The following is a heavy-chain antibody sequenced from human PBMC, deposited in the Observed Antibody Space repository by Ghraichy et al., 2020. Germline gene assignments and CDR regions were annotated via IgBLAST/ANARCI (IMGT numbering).Heavy chain of an antibody. Sequence: SQTLSLTCTVSGDSMIGHYWSWIRQPPGKGLEWLGYIYYTGKTNYNPSLKSRVTILVDKSKNQFSLKLTSVTTADTAIYYCARGYSSSWYEQFNYWGQGTLFTVPP. D-gene: IGHD6-13*01. CDR1: GDSMIGHY. J-gene: IGHJ4*02. V-gene: IGHV4-59*11. CDR2: IYYTGKT. CDR3: ARGYSSSWYEQFNY.